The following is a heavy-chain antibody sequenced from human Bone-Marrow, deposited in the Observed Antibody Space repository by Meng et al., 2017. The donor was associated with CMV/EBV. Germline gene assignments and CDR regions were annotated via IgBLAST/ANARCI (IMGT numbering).Heavy chain of an antibody. CDR1: GGSFSGYY. D-gene: IGHD3-22*01. CDR3: ARGAYYYDSPHDAFDI. CDR2: INHSGST. Sequence: SETLSLTCAVYGGSFSGYYWSWIRQPPGKGLEWIGEINHSGSTNYNPSLKSRVTISVDTSKNQLSLKLSSVTAADTSVYYCARGAYYYDSPHDAFDIWGQGTMVTVSS. V-gene: IGHV4-34*01. J-gene: IGHJ3*02.